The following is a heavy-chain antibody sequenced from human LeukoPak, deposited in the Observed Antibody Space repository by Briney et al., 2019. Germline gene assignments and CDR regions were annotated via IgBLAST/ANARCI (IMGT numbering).Heavy chain of an antibody. J-gene: IGHJ4*02. Sequence: SETLSLTCTVSGGSISSSSYYWGWIRQPPGKGLEWIGYIYYSGSTNHNPSLKSRVTISVDTSKNQFSLKLSSVTAADTAVYYCARGGGYYGSGSYPLGYWGQGTLVTVSS. CDR3: ARGGGYYGSGSYPLGY. D-gene: IGHD3-10*01. CDR1: GGSISSSSYY. V-gene: IGHV4-61*05. CDR2: IYYSGST.